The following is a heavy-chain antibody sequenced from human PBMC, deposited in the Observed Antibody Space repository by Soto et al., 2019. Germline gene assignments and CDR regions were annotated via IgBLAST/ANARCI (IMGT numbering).Heavy chain of an antibody. CDR3: ALHEHSRNYFDY. J-gene: IGHJ4*02. D-gene: IGHD5-18*01. V-gene: IGHV2-5*02. CDR1: GFSLSTSGVG. CDR2: IYWDDDK. Sequence: QITLKESGPTLVKPTQTLTLTCTFSGFSLSTSGVGVGWIRQPPGKALEWLALIYWDDDKRYSPSLKSRLTITTDTSKNQVVLTMTNMDPVDTATYYCALHEHSRNYFDYWGQGTLVTVSS.